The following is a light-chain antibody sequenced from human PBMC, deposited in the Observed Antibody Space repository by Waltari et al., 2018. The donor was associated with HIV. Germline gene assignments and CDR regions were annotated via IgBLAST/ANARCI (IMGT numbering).Light chain of an antibody. V-gene: IGLV1-47*01. Sequence: QSVLIQPPSASGTPGQRVTIPCSGSTFNVGNNLVYWYQQLPGTAPRLLIDGNNQLPSGVPDRLSTSKSGTSASLAISGLRSEDEVDYYCAAWDDSLTGWVFGGGTKLPVL. CDR3: AAWDDSLTGWV. CDR2: GNN. J-gene: IGLJ3*02. CDR1: TFNVGNNL.